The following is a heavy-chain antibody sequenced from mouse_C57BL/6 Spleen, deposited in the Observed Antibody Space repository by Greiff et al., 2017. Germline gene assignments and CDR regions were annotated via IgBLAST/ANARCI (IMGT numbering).Heavy chain of an antibody. CDR3: ARSRYKNYGGY. CDR2: IDPSDSYI. D-gene: IGHD1-1*01. Sequence: QVQLQQPGAELVRPGTSVKLSCKASGYTFTSYWMHWVKQRPGQGLEWIGVIDPSDSYITYNQKFKGKDTLTVDTFSSTSYMQLSSLTTEDSAVYYCARSRYKNYGGYWEQGTLVTGS. V-gene: IGHV1-59*01. J-gene: IGHJ3*01. CDR1: GYTFTSYW.